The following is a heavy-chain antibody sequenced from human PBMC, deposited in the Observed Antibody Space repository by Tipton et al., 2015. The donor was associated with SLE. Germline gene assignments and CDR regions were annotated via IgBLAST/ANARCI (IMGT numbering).Heavy chain of an antibody. CDR1: GGSISSYY. CDR2: IYYSGST. J-gene: IGHJ4*02. D-gene: IGHD5-12*01. V-gene: IGHV4-59*01. CDR3: ARYARGYSGYEGFDY. Sequence: TLSLTCTVSGGSISSYYWGWIRQPPGKGLEWIGYIYYSGSTNYNPSLKSRVTISVDTSKNQFSLKLSSVTAADTAVYYCARYARGYSGYEGFDYWGQGTLVTVSP.